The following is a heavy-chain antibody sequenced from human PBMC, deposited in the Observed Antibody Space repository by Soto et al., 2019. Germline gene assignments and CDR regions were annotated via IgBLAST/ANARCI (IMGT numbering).Heavy chain of an antibody. CDR1: DGSSRSISYY. V-gene: IGHV4-39*01. CDR2: IYYSGST. J-gene: IGHJ6*03. CDR3: ASIVTGRGLFSYYLDV. Sequence: PXXTLSLPMTVSDGSSRSISYYWIMIRKTPGNGLEWIGSIYYSGSTYYNPSLKSRVTISVDTSKNQFSLKLSSVTAEDTAVYYCASIVTGRGLFSYYLDVWGKGTTVTSP. D-gene: IGHD3-10*01.